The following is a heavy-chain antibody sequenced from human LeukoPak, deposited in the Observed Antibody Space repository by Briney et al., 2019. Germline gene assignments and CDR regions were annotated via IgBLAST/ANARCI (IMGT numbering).Heavy chain of an antibody. CDR1: GYSISSGYY. CDR2: IYHSGRT. CDR3: ARQTGSGLFILP. D-gene: IGHD3/OR15-3a*01. Sequence: SETLSLTCTVSGYSISSGYYWGWIRQPPGTGLERIGSIYHSGRTYYNPSLKSRVTISVDTSNTQFSLKLSSVTAADTAVYYCARQTGSGLFILPGGQGTLVTVSS. J-gene: IGHJ4*02. V-gene: IGHV4-38-2*02.